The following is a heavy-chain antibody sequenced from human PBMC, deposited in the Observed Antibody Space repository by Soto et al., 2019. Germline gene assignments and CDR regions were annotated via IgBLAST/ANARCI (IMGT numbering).Heavy chain of an antibody. V-gene: IGHV3-21*01. Sequence: EVQLVESGGGLVKPGESLRLSCAASGFTFSRYSMNWVRQAPGEGLEWVSSIISSSTYINYADSVKGRFTISRDNAKQSLYLQMNSLRAEDTAVYYCARADIIIMPAAMSWFDPWGQGTLVTVSS. J-gene: IGHJ5*02. CDR1: GFTFSRYS. D-gene: IGHD2-2*01. CDR2: IISSSTYI. CDR3: ARADIIIMPAAMSWFDP.